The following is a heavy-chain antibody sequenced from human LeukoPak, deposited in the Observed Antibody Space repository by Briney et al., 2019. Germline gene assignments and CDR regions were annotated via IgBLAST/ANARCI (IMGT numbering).Heavy chain of an antibody. CDR3: ARHSLSGTTPFDY. Sequence: ASVKVSCRASGYTFTSYYMHWVRQAPGQGLEWMTGINPSSGSTNNAQKFQGRVTVARDTSTSTVYMDLSSLRSDDTAVYYCARHSLSGTTPFDYWGQGTLVTVSS. J-gene: IGHJ4*01. CDR2: INPSSGST. D-gene: IGHD1-20*01. V-gene: IGHV1-46*01. CDR1: GYTFTSYY.